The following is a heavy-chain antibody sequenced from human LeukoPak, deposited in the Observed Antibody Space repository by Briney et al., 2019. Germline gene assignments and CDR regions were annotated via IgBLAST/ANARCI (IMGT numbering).Heavy chain of an antibody. CDR3: ARAGGVLNVIDY. D-gene: IGHD3-10*01. Sequence: PGGSLRLSCAASGFTFSSYAMSWVRQAPGKGLEWVSAISGSGGSTYYADSVKGRFTISRDNAKNSLYLQMNSLRAEDTAVYYCARAGGVLNVIDYWGQGTLVTVSS. CDR1: GFTFSSYA. V-gene: IGHV3-23*01. CDR2: ISGSGGST. J-gene: IGHJ4*02.